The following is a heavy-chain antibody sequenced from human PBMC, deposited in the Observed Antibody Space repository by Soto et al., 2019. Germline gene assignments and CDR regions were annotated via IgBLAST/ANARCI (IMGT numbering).Heavy chain of an antibody. CDR3: ARGYGSGSYSPKPDAFDI. J-gene: IGHJ3*02. CDR1: GYTFTCYY. D-gene: IGHD3-10*01. Sequence: ASVKVSCKASGYTFTCYYMHWVRQAPGQGLEWMGWINPNSGGTNYAQKFQGWVTVTRDTSISTAYMELSRLRSDDTAVYYCARGYGSGSYSPKPDAFDIWGQGTMVTVSS. CDR2: INPNSGGT. V-gene: IGHV1-2*04.